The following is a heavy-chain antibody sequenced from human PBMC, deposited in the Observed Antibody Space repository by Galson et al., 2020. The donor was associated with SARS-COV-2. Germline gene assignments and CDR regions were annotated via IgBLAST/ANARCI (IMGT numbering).Heavy chain of an antibody. J-gene: IGHJ4*02. CDR3: ARGGLRDGFPGDD. D-gene: IGHD2-21*02. Sequence: GESLKISCKGSGFSFTSYWIAWVRQMPGQGLEWMGIIFPGDSDTTYSPSFQGQVTISADKSINTAYLQWSSLKASDTAIYYCARGGLRDGFPGDDGGQGTLVTVSS. CDR1: GFSFTSYW. CDR2: IFPGDSDT. V-gene: IGHV5-51*01.